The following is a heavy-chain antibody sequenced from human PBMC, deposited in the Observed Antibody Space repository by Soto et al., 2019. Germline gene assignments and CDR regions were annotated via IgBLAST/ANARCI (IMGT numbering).Heavy chain of an antibody. CDR2: ISYDGSNK. J-gene: IGHJ4*02. Sequence: QVQLVESGGGVVQPGRSLRLSCAASGFTFSSYAMHWVRQAPGKGLEWVAVISYDGSNKYYADSVKGRFTISRDNSKNTLYLQMNSLRAEDTAVYYCAREETYYYDSSFGYWGQGTLVTVSS. V-gene: IGHV3-30-3*01. D-gene: IGHD3-22*01. CDR1: GFTFSSYA. CDR3: AREETYYYDSSFGY.